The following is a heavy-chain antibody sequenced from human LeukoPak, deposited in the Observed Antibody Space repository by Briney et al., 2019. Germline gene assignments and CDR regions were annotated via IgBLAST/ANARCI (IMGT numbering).Heavy chain of an antibody. CDR1: GFTFSSYA. CDR2: ISTNGGGT. J-gene: IGHJ4*02. D-gene: IGHD2-15*01. Sequence: RSGGSLRLSCAASGFTFSSYAMHWVRQTPGKGLEYVSAISTNGGGTYYANSVKGRFTISRDNSKNTLYLQMGSLRAEDMAVYFCARYCNGVTCYSGYDYWGQGTLVIVSS. V-gene: IGHV3-64*01. CDR3: ARYCNGVTCYSGYDY.